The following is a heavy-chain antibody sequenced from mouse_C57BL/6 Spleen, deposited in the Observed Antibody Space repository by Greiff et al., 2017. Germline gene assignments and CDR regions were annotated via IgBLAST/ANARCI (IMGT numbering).Heavy chain of an antibody. CDR1: GFSLTSYA. V-gene: IGHV2-9-1*01. CDR2: IWTGGGT. J-gene: IGHJ4*01. CDR3: ARGGSSTLYYAMDY. Sequence: VQLQQSGPGLVAPSQSLSITCTVSGFSLTSYAISWVRQPPGKGLEWLGVIWTGGGTNYNSALKSRLSISKDNSKSQVFLKMNSLQTDDTARYYCARGGSSTLYYAMDYWGQGTSVTVSS. D-gene: IGHD1-1*01.